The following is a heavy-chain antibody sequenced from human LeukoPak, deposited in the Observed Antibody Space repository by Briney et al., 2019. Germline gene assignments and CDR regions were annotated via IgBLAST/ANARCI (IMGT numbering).Heavy chain of an antibody. D-gene: IGHD6-19*01. CDR1: GDSVSSNNAA. CDR3: ARWSGSGWFHDAFDI. Sequence: SQTLSLTCAISGDSVSSNNAAWNWIRQSPSRGLEWLGRTYYRSQWYNDYAISVKSRITINPDTSKNQFSLHLSSVTPEDTAVYYCARWSGSGWFHDAFDIWGQGTMVTVSS. J-gene: IGHJ3*02. CDR2: TYYRSQWYN. V-gene: IGHV6-1*01.